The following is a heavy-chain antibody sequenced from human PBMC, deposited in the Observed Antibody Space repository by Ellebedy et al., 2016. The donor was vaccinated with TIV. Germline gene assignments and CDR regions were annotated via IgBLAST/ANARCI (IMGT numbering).Heavy chain of an antibody. D-gene: IGHD1-26*01. CDR2: ISGSGGSI. CDR1: GFTFSKYT. V-gene: IGHV3-23*01. CDR3: AKGPWDLPHAFDV. J-gene: IGHJ3*01. Sequence: GESLKISCAASGFTFSKYTMSWGRQAPGRGLEWVSGISGSGGSIYYGDSVKGRFTVSRDNPKNTLYLQINSLRAEDTAVYFCAKGPWDLPHAFDVWGQGTMVTASS.